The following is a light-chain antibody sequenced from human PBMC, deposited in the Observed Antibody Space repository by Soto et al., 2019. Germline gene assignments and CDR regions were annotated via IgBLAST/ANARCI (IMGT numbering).Light chain of an antibody. Sequence: EIMMTQSPATVSVSPGERATLSCRASQSIRTNVAWYQQKPGQALRLLIYDASTRATGLSSRFSGSGSGTEFTLTISSLQSEDVAIYYRQQYNDWPPLTFGGGTRLEI. CDR2: DAS. CDR3: QQYNDWPPLT. V-gene: IGKV3-15*01. J-gene: IGKJ4*01. CDR1: QSIRTN.